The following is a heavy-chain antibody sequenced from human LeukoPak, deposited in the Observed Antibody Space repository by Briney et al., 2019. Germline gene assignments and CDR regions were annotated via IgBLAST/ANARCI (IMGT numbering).Heavy chain of an antibody. CDR1: GYTFTHYY. Sequence: ASVKVSCKASGYTFTHYYNHWVRHAPGQGLEWMGWISPHSDATNYAQKFQGRVTMTRDSSVSTAYMELSRLRSDDTAVYYCARDRYSRTTSNWFDPWGQGTLVTVSS. J-gene: IGHJ5*02. CDR2: ISPHSDAT. D-gene: IGHD2/OR15-2a*01. CDR3: ARDRYSRTTSNWFDP. V-gene: IGHV1-2*02.